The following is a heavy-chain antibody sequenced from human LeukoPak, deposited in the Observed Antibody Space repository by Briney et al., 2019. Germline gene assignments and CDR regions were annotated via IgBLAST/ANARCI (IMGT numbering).Heavy chain of an antibody. CDR2: IYSSGST. Sequence: PSETLSLTCTVSGGSISSHYWSWIRQPPGKGLEWMGFIYSSGSTNYNPSLKSRVTISIDTSKNQFSLKQSSVTAADTAVYYCARDPGYSSSWYTGGWFDPWGQGTLVTVSS. J-gene: IGHJ5*02. D-gene: IGHD6-13*01. CDR3: ARDPGYSSSWYTGGWFDP. CDR1: GGSISSHY. V-gene: IGHV4-59*11.